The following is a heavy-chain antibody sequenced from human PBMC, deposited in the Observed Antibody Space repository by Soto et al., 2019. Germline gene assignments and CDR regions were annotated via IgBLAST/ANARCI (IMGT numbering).Heavy chain of an antibody. Sequence: SETLSLTCAVYGGSFNGYYWNWIRQPPGKGLEWIGEINHSGSTNYNPSLKSRVTISVDKSKNQFSLKLSSVTAADTAVYYCARGSLRRALLMGDPRGYYYYYMDVWGKGTTVTVSS. J-gene: IGHJ6*03. D-gene: IGHD2-21*02. V-gene: IGHV4-34*01. CDR3: ARGSLRRALLMGDPRGYYYYYMDV. CDR2: INHSGST. CDR1: GGSFNGYY.